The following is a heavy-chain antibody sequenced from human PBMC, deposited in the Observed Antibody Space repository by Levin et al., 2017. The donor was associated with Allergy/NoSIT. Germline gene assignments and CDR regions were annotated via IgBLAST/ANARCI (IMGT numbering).Heavy chain of an antibody. CDR3: ARLEHYGSGAFRYFDL. V-gene: IGHV4-39*01. CDR2: IYYTGTT. CDR1: GGSISSGSYY. J-gene: IGHJ2*01. Sequence: SETLSLICTVSGGSISSGSYYWGWIRQPPGKGLEWIGNIYYTGTTYYNPSLKSRVTLSVDTSKNQFSLRLNSVTAADTAVYYCARLEHYGSGAFRYFDLWGRGTLVTASS. D-gene: IGHD3-10*01.